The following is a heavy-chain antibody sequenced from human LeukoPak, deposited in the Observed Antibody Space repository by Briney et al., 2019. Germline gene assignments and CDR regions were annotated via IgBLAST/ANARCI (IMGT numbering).Heavy chain of an antibody. CDR3: ATHTPYWYLDV. V-gene: IGHV3-23*01. D-gene: IGHD2-15*01. CDR2: ISISGTT. CDR1: GFTFSNYG. Sequence: PGGSLRLSCAASGFTFSNYGMSWVRQAPGKGLEWVSQISISGTTYYADSVKGRFTISRDNSKNTLYLQMNSLRAEDTAVYYCATHTPYWYLDVWGRGTLVTVSS. J-gene: IGHJ2*01.